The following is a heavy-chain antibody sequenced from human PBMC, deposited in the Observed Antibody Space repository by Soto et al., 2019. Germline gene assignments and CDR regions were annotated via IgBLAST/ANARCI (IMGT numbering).Heavy chain of an antibody. J-gene: IGHJ4*02. V-gene: IGHV3-30*18. CDR2: VSHDGRNT. CDR1: GFTFSDYA. Sequence: VQLVESGGGVVQPGRSLRLSCAASGFTFSDYAMHWVRQAPGKGLEWVAVVSHDGRNTHYADSVKGRFTISRDSSKNTVSLEMASLRAEDRAVYYCAKGGRQWLVTAGFNDWGQGALVTVSS. D-gene: IGHD6-19*01. CDR3: AKGGRQWLVTAGFND.